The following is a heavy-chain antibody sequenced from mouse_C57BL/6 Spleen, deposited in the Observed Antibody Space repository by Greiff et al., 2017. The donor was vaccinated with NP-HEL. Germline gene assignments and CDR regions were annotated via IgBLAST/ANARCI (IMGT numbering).Heavy chain of an antibody. J-gene: IGHJ2*01. CDR3: ARAYYGTVDY. D-gene: IGHD2-10*01. CDR2: INPNNGGT. CDR1: GYTFTDYN. V-gene: IGHV1-22*01. Sequence: EVQLQESGPELVKPGASVKMSCKASGYTFTDYNMHWVKQSHGKSLEWIGYINPNNGGTSYNQKFKGKATLTVNKSSSTAYMELRSLTSEDSAVYYCARAYYGTVDYWGQGTTLTVSS.